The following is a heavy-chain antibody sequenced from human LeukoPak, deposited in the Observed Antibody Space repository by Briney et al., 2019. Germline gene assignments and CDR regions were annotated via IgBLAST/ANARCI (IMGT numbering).Heavy chain of an antibody. V-gene: IGHV1-46*01. J-gene: IGHJ4*02. CDR1: GYTFTIYY. CDR3: VTNFYGSGSYYSAFDY. Sequence: GASVKVSCKASGYTFTIYYMHWVRQAPGQGLEWMGIINPSGGSTSYAQKFQGRVTMTRDTSTSTVYMEPSSLRSEDTAVYYCVTNFYGSGSYYSAFDYWGQGTLVTVSS. D-gene: IGHD3-10*01. CDR2: INPSGGST.